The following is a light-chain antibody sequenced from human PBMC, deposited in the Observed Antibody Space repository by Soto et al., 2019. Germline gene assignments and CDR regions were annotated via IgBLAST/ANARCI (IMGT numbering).Light chain of an antibody. V-gene: IGKV3-11*01. CDR3: QPRSNWPPEA. CDR1: QSVSSY. CDR2: DAS. Sequence: EIVLTQSPATLSFSPGERATLSCRASQSVSSYLAWYQQKPGQAPRLLIYDASNRATGIPARFSGSGSGTDFTLTISSLEPEDFAVYYCQPRSNWPPEAFGQGTRLEIK. J-gene: IGKJ5*01.